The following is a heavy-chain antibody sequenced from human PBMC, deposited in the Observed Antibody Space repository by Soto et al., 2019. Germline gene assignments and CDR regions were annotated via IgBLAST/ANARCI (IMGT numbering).Heavy chain of an antibody. CDR3: ARGPSYGYGVLVTVGFDL. CDR1: GGTFSSYA. CDR2: IIPIFGTA. J-gene: IGHJ2*01. Sequence: QVQLVQSGAEVKKPGSSVKVSCKASGGTFSSYAISWVRQAPGQGLEWMGGIIPIFGTANYAQKFRGRVTITADESTSTAYMELSSLRSEDTAVYYCARGPSYGYGVLVTVGFDLWGRGTLVTVSS. D-gene: IGHD2-8*02. V-gene: IGHV1-69*12.